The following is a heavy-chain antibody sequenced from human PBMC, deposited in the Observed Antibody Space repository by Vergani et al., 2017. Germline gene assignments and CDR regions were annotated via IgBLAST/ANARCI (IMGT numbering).Heavy chain of an antibody. D-gene: IGHD3-16*01. CDR3: ARDKSKRAPAVMGTYYYYMDV. V-gene: IGHV3-33*08. CDR1: GFTFSSYA. J-gene: IGHJ6*03. Sequence: VQLLESGGGSAQPGESLRLSCAASGFTFSSYAMHWVRQAPGKGLEWVAGIWHDGSNEKYVDSVQGRFTISRDNSKNTLYLEMESLRVEDTAVYFCARDKSKRAPAVMGTYYYYMDVWGKGTKVTVSS. CDR2: IWHDGSNE.